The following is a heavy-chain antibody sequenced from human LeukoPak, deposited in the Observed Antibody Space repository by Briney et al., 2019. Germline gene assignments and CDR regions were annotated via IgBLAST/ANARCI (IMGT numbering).Heavy chain of an antibody. CDR3: ARDGVGRWLQLGSY. J-gene: IGHJ4*02. Sequence: SETLSLTCTVSGGSISSGGYYWSWIRQHPGKGLEWIGYIYYSGSTYYNPSLKSRVTISVDTSKNQFSLKLSSVTAADTAVYYCARDGVGRWLQLGSYWGQGTLVTVSS. D-gene: IGHD5-24*01. CDR2: IYYSGST. CDR1: GGSISSGGYY. V-gene: IGHV4-31*03.